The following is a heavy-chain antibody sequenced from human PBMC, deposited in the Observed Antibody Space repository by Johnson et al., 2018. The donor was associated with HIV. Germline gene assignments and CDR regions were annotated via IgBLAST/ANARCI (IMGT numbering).Heavy chain of an antibody. V-gene: IGHV3-30-3*01. CDR2: ISYDGSNK. CDR1: GFTFSSYA. J-gene: IGHJ3*02. D-gene: IGHD3-22*01. CDR3: ARGEYDSSGWSEEDGAFDI. Sequence: QLVESGGGVVQPGRSLRLSCAASGFTFSSYAMHWVRQAPGKGLEWVAVISYDGSNKYYTDSVKGRFTISRDNSKNTLYLQMNSLRAEDTAVYYCARGEYDSSGWSEEDGAFDIWGQGTMVTVSS.